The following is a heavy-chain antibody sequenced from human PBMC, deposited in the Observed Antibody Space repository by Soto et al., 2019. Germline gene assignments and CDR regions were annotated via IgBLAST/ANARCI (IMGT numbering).Heavy chain of an antibody. CDR1: GFTFRSYV. J-gene: IGHJ4*02. CDR3: ARWGTTGGLDV. V-gene: IGHV3-33*05. D-gene: IGHD3-16*01. CDR2: TSYDGSNN. Sequence: QVQLVESGGGVVQPGTSLRLSCVGSGFTFRSYVIHWVRQAPGKGLEWVALTSYDGSNNFYGDSVKGRFTISRDNSRNTVEQQMDSLRLEETALYYCARWGTTGGLDVWGQGTLVSVSS.